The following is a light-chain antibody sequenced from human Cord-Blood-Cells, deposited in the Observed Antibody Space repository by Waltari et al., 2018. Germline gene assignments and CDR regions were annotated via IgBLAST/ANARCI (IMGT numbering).Light chain of an antibody. CDR3: QQYDSYSPYS. Sequence: DIQMTQSPSTLSASVGDRVTITCRASQRISSWLAWYQQKPGKAPKLLIYKASSLESGVPSRFSVRGSGTEFTLTISSLQPDDFATYDCQQYDSYSPYSFGQGTKLEIK. J-gene: IGKJ2*03. CDR1: QRISSW. V-gene: IGKV1-5*03. CDR2: KAS.